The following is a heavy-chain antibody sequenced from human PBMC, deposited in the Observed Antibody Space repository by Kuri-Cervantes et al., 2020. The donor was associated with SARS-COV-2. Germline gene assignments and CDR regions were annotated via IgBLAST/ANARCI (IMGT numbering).Heavy chain of an antibody. CDR1: GFTVSSNY. J-gene: IGHJ6*03. D-gene: IGHD4-17*01. CDR2: ISGSGGST. Sequence: GGSLRLSCAASGFTVSSNYMSWVRQAPGKGLEWVSAISGSGGSTYYADSVKGRFTISRDNSENTLYLQMNSLRAEDTAVYYCAKETTGYYYYMDVWGKGTTVTVSS. V-gene: IGHV3-23*01. CDR3: AKETTGYYYYMDV.